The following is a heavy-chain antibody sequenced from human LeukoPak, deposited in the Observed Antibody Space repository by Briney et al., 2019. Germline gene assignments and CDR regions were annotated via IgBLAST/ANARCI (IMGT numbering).Heavy chain of an antibody. J-gene: IGHJ4*02. CDR3: AKVWFGPGDY. CDR1: GFTFSSYA. Sequence: AGRSLRLSCAASGFTFSSYAMSWVRQAPGKGLEWVSAISGSGGSTYYADSVKGRFTISRDNSKNTLYLQMNSLRAEDTAVYYCAKVWFGPGDYWGQGTLVTVSS. D-gene: IGHD3-10*01. CDR2: ISGSGGST. V-gene: IGHV3-23*01.